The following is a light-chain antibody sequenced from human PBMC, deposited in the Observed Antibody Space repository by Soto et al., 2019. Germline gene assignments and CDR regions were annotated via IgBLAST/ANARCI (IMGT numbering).Light chain of an antibody. V-gene: IGKV1-39*01. CDR2: AAS. CDR1: QSISSY. Sequence: DIQMTQSPSSLSASVGDRVTITCRASQSISSYLNWYQQKPGKAPKLLIYAASSLQSGVPSRFSGSGSGTDFTLTISSLQPEAFATYYCQQSYSTSSITFGQGTRLEIK. CDR3: QQSYSTSSIT. J-gene: IGKJ5*01.